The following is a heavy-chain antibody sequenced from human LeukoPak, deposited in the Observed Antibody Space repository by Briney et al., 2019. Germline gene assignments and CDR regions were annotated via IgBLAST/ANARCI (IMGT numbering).Heavy chain of an antibody. J-gene: IGHJ6*02. CDR2: INAGNGNT. D-gene: IGHD2-2*01. CDR1: GYTFTIYA. Sequence: ASVKVSCTGSGYTFTIYAMHWVRQAPGQRLEWMGWINAGNGNTKYSQKFQGRVTITRDTSASTAYMELSSLRSEDTAVYYCARTSDCSSTSCSRGYYYGMDVWGQGTTVTVSS. V-gene: IGHV1-3*01. CDR3: ARTSDCSSTSCSRGYYYGMDV.